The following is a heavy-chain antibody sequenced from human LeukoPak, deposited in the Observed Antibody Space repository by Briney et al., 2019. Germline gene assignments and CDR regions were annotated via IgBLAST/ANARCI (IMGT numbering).Heavy chain of an antibody. CDR3: VRDLHWGGFDV. V-gene: IGHV3-23*01. CDR2: ISPSGDIT. CDR1: GFTFSDYY. Sequence: PGGSLRLSCAASGFTFSDYYMSWIRQAPGKGLEWVSGISPSGDITYYADPVMGRFSISRDNPKSTVSLQMSSLRAEDTALYYCVRDLHWGGFDVWGQGTMVTVSS. D-gene: IGHD7-27*01. J-gene: IGHJ3*01.